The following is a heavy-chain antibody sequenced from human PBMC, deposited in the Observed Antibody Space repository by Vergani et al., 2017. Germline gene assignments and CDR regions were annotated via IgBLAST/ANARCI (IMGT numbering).Heavy chain of an antibody. CDR3: ARGKSSGWRFGWYFDS. CDR2: INAGNGNT. D-gene: IGHD6-19*01. V-gene: IGHV1-3*01. Sequence: QVQLVQSGAEVKKPGASVKVSCKASGYTFTSYAMHWVRQAPGQRLEWMGWINAGNGNTKYSQKFQGRVTITRDTSASTANMELSSLRSEDTAVYYCARGKSSGWRFGWYFDSWGQGTLVTVSS. CDR1: GYTFTSYA. J-gene: IGHJ4*02.